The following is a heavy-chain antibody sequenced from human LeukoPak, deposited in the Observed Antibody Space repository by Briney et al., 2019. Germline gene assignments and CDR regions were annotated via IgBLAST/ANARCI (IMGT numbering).Heavy chain of an antibody. D-gene: IGHD4-17*01. CDR2: INSDGYSI. Sequence: PGGSLRLSCAASGFTFSGYWMHWVRQAPGKGLVWVSRINSDGYSITYADSVKGRFTISRDNSKNTLYLQTSSLRVEDTAVYYCARASTTVPNLLDHWGRGTLVTVSS. CDR3: ARASTTVPNLLDH. CDR1: GFTFSGYW. V-gene: IGHV3-74*03. J-gene: IGHJ4*02.